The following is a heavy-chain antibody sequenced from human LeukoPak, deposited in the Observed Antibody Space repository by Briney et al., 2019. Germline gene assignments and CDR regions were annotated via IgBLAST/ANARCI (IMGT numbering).Heavy chain of an antibody. CDR1: GYTLTELS. D-gene: IGHD4-23*01. V-gene: IGHV1-24*01. CDR2: FDPEDGET. Sequence: ASVKVSCKVSGYTLTELSMHWVRQAPGKGLEWMGGFDPEDGETIHAQKFQGRVTMTEDTSTDTAYMELSSLKSEDTAVYYCSTDLYTGVYAYWGQGTLVTVSS. CDR3: STDLYTGVYAY. J-gene: IGHJ4*02.